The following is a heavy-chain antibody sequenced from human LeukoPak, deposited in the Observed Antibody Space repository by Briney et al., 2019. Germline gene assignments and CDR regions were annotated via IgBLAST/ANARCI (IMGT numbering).Heavy chain of an antibody. D-gene: IGHD1-26*01. CDR2: IYTSGIT. CDR1: GGSISSGSYY. CDR3: ARDPSYSGSLDY. V-gene: IGHV4-61*02. Sequence: SQTLSLTCTVSGGSISSGSYYWSWIRQPAGKGLEWIGRIYTSGITNYNPSLKSRVTISVDTSKNQFSLKLSSVTAADTAVYYCARDPSYSGSLDYWGQGTLVTVSS. J-gene: IGHJ4*02.